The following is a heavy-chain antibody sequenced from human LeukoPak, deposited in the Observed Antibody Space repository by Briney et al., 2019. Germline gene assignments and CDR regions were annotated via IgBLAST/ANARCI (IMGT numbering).Heavy chain of an antibody. J-gene: IGHJ4*02. CDR1: GFTFNNAW. V-gene: IGHV3-33*08. CDR3: ARSLRDSSGYYFMD. CDR2: IWYDGSNK. Sequence: GGSLRLSCAASGFTFNNAWMTWVRQAPGKGLEWVAVIWYDGSNKYYADSVKGRFTISRDNSKNTLFLQMNSLRAEDTAVYYCARSLRDSSGYYFMDWGQGTLATVSS. D-gene: IGHD3-22*01.